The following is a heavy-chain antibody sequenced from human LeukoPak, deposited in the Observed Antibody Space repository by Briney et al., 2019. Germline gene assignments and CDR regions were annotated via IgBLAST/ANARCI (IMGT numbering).Heavy chain of an antibody. V-gene: IGHV3-15*01. D-gene: IGHD3-9*01. CDR2: IKSNIDGGTT. CDR1: GFTFSDAW. Sequence: PGGSLRLSCVGSGFTFSDAWMAWVRQRPGKGLEWVGRIKSNIDGGTTEYAAPVNGRFTISRDDSKKTLFLRMHSLQTDDTAVYFCILTGCCALDNWGQGALVTVSS. J-gene: IGHJ4*02. CDR3: ILTGCCALDN.